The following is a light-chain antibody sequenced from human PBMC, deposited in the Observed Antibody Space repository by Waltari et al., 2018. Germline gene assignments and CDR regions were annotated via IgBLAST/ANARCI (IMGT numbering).Light chain of an antibody. Sequence: DIQMTQSPSSLSASVGDRVTITCRASQTISSYLNWYQQRPGKPPKLLIYVASSLQTGVPSRFSGSGSGTDFTLTINCLQPEDFATYYCQQSYSTPYTIGQGTTLEVK. CDR1: QTISSY. V-gene: IGKV1-39*01. CDR3: QQSYSTPYT. J-gene: IGKJ2*01. CDR2: VAS.